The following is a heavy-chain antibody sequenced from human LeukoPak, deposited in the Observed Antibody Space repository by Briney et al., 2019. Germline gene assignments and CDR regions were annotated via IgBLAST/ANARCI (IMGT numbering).Heavy chain of an antibody. CDR1: GFTFSSYA. Sequence: GGSLRLSCAASGFTFSSYAMHWVRQAPGKGLEYVSAISSNGGSTYYANSVKGRFTISRDNSKNTLYLQMGSLRAEDMAVYYCARDQLPTAMVPSYYYYYMDVWGKGTTVTVSS. V-gene: IGHV3-64*01. CDR2: ISSNGGST. J-gene: IGHJ6*03. CDR3: ARDQLPTAMVPSYYYYYMDV. D-gene: IGHD5-18*01.